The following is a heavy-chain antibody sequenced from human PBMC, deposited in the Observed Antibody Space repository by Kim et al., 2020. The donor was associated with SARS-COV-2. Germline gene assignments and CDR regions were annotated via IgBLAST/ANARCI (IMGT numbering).Heavy chain of an antibody. CDR1: GGSITSSSYY. CDR2: IQYGGST. V-gene: IGHV4-39*07. Sequence: SETLSLTCTVSGGSITSSSYYWGWIRQPPGKGLEWIGSIQYGGSTYYNPSLKSRATMSVDTSKNQFSVNLRSVTAADTAFYYCVFTSPHYGSGSYPIWGQGTLVTVSS. J-gene: IGHJ4*02. D-gene: IGHD3-10*01. CDR3: VFTSPHYGSGSYPI.